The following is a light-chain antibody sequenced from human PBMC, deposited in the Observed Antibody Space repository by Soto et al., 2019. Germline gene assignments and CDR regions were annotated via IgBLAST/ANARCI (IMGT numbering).Light chain of an antibody. V-gene: IGKV1-33*01. CDR2: DAS. CDR1: QDINNY. J-gene: IGKJ5*01. CDR3: QQFGDLTFI. Sequence: INMAHAPSSLWASLGDRVTITCQASQDINNYLNWYQQKPGQAPKLLIYDASGLEVGVPSRFSGSGSGTHFTLTISGLQPEDIATYYCQQFGDLTFIFGQGTRLENK.